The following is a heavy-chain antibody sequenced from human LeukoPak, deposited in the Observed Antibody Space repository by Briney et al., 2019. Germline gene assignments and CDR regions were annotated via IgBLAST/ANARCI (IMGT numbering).Heavy chain of an antibody. CDR1: GFTFSNAW. CDR3: TAARYYYGSEGGY. CDR2: IKSKTDGGTT. V-gene: IGHV3-15*01. J-gene: IGHJ4*02. D-gene: IGHD3-10*01. Sequence: GGSLRLSCAASGFTFSNAWMSWVRQAPGKGLEWVGRIKSKTDGGTTDYAAPVKGRFTISRDDSKNTLYLQMNSLKTEDTAVYYCTAARYYYGSEGGYWGQGTLVTVSS.